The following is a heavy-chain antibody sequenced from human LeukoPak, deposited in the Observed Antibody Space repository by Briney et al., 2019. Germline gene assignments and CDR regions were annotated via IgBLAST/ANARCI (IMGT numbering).Heavy chain of an antibody. CDR3: AKDDYGSGSFIGFVSAFDI. V-gene: IGHV3-30*02. CDR2: IRYDGSNE. D-gene: IGHD3-10*01. J-gene: IGHJ3*02. CDR1: GFTFSSYG. Sequence: GGSLRLSCAASGFTFSSYGMHWVRQAPGKGLEWVSFIRYDGSNEYYADSVRGRFTISRDNSKNTLYLQMNSLRAEDTAVYYCAKDDYGSGSFIGFVSAFDIWGQGTMVTVSS.